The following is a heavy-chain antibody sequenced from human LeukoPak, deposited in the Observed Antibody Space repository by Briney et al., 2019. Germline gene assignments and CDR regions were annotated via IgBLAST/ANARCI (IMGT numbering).Heavy chain of an antibody. CDR2: IKHDGSEK. Sequence: PGGSLRLSCAASGFTFSTYWMSWVRQAPGKGLEWVANIKHDGSEKYYVDSVKGRFTISRDNAKNSLYLQMNSLRAEDMAVYYCTRESVHSNYPGTFDHWGQGTRVTVSS. V-gene: IGHV3-7*01. CDR1: GFTFSTYW. CDR3: TRESVHSNYPGTFDH. J-gene: IGHJ4*02. D-gene: IGHD4-11*01.